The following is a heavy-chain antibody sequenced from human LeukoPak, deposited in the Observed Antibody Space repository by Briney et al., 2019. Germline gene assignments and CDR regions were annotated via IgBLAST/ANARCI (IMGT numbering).Heavy chain of an antibody. CDR2: ISSSGSTI. CDR1: GFTFSNYA. CDR3: ARARYCSGGSCGYYFDY. D-gene: IGHD2-15*01. J-gene: IGHJ4*02. V-gene: IGHV3-48*03. Sequence: GGSLRLSRAASGFTFSNYAMSWVRQAPGKGLEWVSYISSSGSTIYYADSVKGRFTISRDNAKNSLYLQMNSLRAEDTAVYYCARARYCSGGSCGYYFDYWGQGTLVTVSS.